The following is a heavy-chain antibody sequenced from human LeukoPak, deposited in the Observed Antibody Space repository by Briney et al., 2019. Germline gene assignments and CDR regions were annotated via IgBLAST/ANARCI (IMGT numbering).Heavy chain of an antibody. CDR2: ISGSTSYT. CDR1: GFSFSDYY. Sequence: PGGSLRLSCVASGFSFSDYYMSWIRQAPGKGLEWVSYISGSTSYTDYADSVKGRFTISRDNAKSSLYLQMNSLRVEDTAVYYCAITGGPTVTAFDLWGQGILVTVSS. V-gene: IGHV3-11*03. J-gene: IGHJ4*02. CDR3: AITGGPTVTAFDL. D-gene: IGHD4-17*01.